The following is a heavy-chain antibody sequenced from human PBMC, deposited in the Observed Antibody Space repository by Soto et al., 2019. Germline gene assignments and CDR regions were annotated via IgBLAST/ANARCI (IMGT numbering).Heavy chain of an antibody. CDR1: GFIFNSNG. CDR2: ISGLSDVI. J-gene: IGHJ4*02. Sequence: PGGSLRLSCAASGFIFNSNGMNWVRQSPGKGLEWISYISGLSDVIYYADSVKGRFTISRDNAKNSLYLQMNGLRDEDTAVYYCVTSEGRRRNWGQGTLVSVSS. V-gene: IGHV3-48*02. CDR3: VTSEGRRRN.